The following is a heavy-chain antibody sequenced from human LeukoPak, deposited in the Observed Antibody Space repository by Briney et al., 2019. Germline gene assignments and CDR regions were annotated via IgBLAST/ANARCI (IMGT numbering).Heavy chain of an antibody. CDR3: ARVVPYYDILTGYYSYYFDY. CDR1: GYTFTGYY. J-gene: IGHJ4*02. V-gene: IGHV1-2*02. D-gene: IGHD3-9*01. CDR2: INPNSGGT. Sequence: ASVKVSCKASGYTFTGYYMHWVRQAPGQGLEWMGWINPNSGGTNYAQKFQGRVTMTRDTSISTAYMVLSRLRSDDTAVYYCARVVPYYDILTGYYSYYFDYWGQGTLVTVSS.